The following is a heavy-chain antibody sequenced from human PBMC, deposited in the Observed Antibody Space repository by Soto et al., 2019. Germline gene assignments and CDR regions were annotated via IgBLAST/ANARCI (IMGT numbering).Heavy chain of an antibody. Sequence: GASVKVSCKASGGTLSSYAISWVRQAPGQGLEWMGGIIPIFGTANYAQKFQGRVTITADESTSTAYMELSSLRSEDTAVYYCARVDIVVVPAAPAYYYYYGMDVWGQGTTVTVSS. CDR1: GGTLSSYA. V-gene: IGHV1-69*13. CDR3: ARVDIVVVPAAPAYYYYYGMDV. J-gene: IGHJ6*02. D-gene: IGHD2-2*01. CDR2: IIPIFGTA.